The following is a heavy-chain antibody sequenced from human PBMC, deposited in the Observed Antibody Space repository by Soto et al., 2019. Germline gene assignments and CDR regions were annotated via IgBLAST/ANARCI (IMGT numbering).Heavy chain of an antibody. D-gene: IGHD4-17*01. CDR1: GFSINNYA. Sequence: VQLLESVGAFVQPGGSLRLSCAASGFSINNYAVSWVRQAPGKGLEWVSTFSAGGRAYYADSVRGRFSVARDRSQNTVDLQISVLRPEDSAVYYCAKESMSEHYGDTLFDYWGQGTRVTVSS. CDR2: FSAGGRA. J-gene: IGHJ4*02. CDR3: AKESMSEHYGDTLFDY. V-gene: IGHV3-23*01.